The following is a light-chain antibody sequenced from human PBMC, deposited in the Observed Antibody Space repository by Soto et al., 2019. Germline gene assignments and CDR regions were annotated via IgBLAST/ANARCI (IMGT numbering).Light chain of an antibody. V-gene: IGKV3-20*01. J-gene: IGKJ1*01. CDR1: QSVGGSS. Sequence: TVLTQSPGTLSLSPGERATVSCRASQSVGGSSLAWYQQRPGQAPRLLIYDTSKRATGIPDRFSGSGSGSDFTLTIRRLEPEDFAVYYCQQYQNSPRTFGQGTKVDIK. CDR3: QQYQNSPRT. CDR2: DTS.